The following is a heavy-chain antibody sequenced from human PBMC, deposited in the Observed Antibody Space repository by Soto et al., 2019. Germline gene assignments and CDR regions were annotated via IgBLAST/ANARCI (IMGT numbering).Heavy chain of an antibody. J-gene: IGHJ5*02. Sequence: QVQLQESGPGLVKPSQTLSLTCTVSGGSISSGDYYWSWIRQPPGKGLEWIGSIYYSGTTYYNPSLKSRVTISVDTSKNQFFLKLSSVTAADTAVYYCARRTMITVRVWFDPWGQGTLVTVSS. V-gene: IGHV4-30-4*01. D-gene: IGHD3-22*01. CDR2: IYYSGTT. CDR3: ARRTMITVRVWFDP. CDR1: GGSISSGDYY.